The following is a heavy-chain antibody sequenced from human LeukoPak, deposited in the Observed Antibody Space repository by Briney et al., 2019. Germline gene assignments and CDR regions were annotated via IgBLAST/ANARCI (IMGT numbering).Heavy chain of an antibody. J-gene: IGHJ4*02. V-gene: IGHV4-61*02. CDR3: ARVGGYSWSNCYFDS. Sequence: SQTLSLTCTVSGGSISSGIFYWSWIRQPAGQGLEWIGRIHSSGSTNYNPSLNSRVTISIGTSKKQFSLELSSVTAADTAVYYCARVGGYSWSNCYFDSWGQGTLVTVSS. CDR1: GGSISSGIFY. D-gene: IGHD1-26*01. CDR2: IHSSGST.